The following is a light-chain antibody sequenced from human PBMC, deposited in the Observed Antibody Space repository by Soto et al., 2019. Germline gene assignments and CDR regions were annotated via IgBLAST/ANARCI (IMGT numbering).Light chain of an antibody. Sequence: EIVMTQSPATLSVSPGGSATLSCRASQSVSTNLAWYQQKLGQAPRLLIYGASTRATGIPVRFSGSRSGTAFTLTISSLQSEDFALYFCQQYNDWPLTVGGGTKVELK. V-gene: IGKV3-15*01. CDR3: QQYNDWPLT. CDR2: GAS. J-gene: IGKJ4*01. CDR1: QSVSTN.